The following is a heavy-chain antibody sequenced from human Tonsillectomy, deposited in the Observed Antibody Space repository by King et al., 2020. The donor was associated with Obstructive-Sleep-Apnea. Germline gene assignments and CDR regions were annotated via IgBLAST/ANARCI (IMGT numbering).Heavy chain of an antibody. Sequence: QLVQSGGGLVQPGGSLRLSCAASGFTFSSYWMSWVRQAPGKGLEWVANIKQDGSEIYYVDSVKGRFTISRDNAKNSLYLQMNSLRAEDTAVYYCARYVGYCSSTSCYAVDYWGQGTLVTVSS. CDR3: ARYVGYCSSTSCYAVDY. D-gene: IGHD2-2*01. J-gene: IGHJ4*02. V-gene: IGHV3-7*01. CDR1: GFTFSSYW. CDR2: IKQDGSEI.